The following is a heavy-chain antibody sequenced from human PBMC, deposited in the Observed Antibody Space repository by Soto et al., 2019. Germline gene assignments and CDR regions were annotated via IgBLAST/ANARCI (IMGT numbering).Heavy chain of an antibody. CDR3: SEVSSWFWRSWLPLWYFFFGIGV. CDR1: GYTFTSYA. J-gene: IGHJ6*02. D-gene: IGHD3-3*01. Sequence: GASVKVSCKASGYTFTSYAMYWVRQAPGQRLEWMGWINAGNGNTKYSQKFQGRVTITRDTSASTAYMELSSLRFEDTAVYYRSEVSSWFWRSWLPLWYFFFGIGVLGQG. V-gene: IGHV1-3*01. CDR2: INAGNGNT.